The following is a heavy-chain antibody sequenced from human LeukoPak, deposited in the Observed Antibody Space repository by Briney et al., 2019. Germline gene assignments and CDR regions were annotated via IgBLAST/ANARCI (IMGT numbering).Heavy chain of an antibody. V-gene: IGHV1-69*13. D-gene: IGHD3-10*01. Sequence: ASVKVSCKASGGTFSSYAISWVRQAPGQGLEWMGGIIPIFGTANYAQKFQGRVTITADESTSTAYMELSSLRSEDTAVYYCARGYTMVRGVITNYFDYWGQGTLVTVSS. J-gene: IGHJ4*02. CDR1: GGTFSSYA. CDR2: IIPIFGTA. CDR3: ARGYTMVRGVITNYFDY.